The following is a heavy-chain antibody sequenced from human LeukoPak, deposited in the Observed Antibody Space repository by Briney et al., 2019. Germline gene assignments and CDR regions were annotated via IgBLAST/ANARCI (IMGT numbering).Heavy chain of an antibody. CDR2: INHSGST. CDR3: ARRGVVVVVAATGSPFDY. Sequence: KPSETLSLTCAVYGGSFSGYYWSRIRQPPGKGLEWIGEINHSGSTNYNPSLKSRVTISVDTSKNQFSLKLSSVTAADTAVYYCARRGVVVVVAATGSPFDYWGQGTLVTVSS. CDR1: GGSFSGYY. J-gene: IGHJ4*02. D-gene: IGHD2-15*01. V-gene: IGHV4-34*01.